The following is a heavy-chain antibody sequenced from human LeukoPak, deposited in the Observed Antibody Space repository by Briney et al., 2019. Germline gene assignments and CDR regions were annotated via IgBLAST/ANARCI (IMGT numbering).Heavy chain of an antibody. Sequence: GGSLRLSCVASGVTFSNYAVSWVRQAPEKGLDWVSVISGSAHKIRYADSVKGRFTISRDNSKNTLYLQMNGLRAEDTAVYYCAKGTYGDYLEPFDYWGQGTLVTVSS. V-gene: IGHV3-23*01. CDR2: ISGSAHKI. J-gene: IGHJ4*02. CDR1: GVTFSNYA. CDR3: AKGTYGDYLEPFDY. D-gene: IGHD4-17*01.